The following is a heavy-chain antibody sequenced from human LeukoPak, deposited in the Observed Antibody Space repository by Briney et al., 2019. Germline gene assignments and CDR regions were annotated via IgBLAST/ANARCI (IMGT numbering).Heavy chain of an antibody. CDR1: GGSFSGYY. CDR2: INHSGST. V-gene: IGHV4-34*01. J-gene: IGHJ6*02. CDR3: ARVWYCSGGSCANDGMDV. D-gene: IGHD2-15*01. Sequence: SETLSLTCAVYGGSFSGYYWSWIRQPPGKGLEWIGEINHSGSTNYNPSLKSRVTISVDTSKNQFSLKLSSVTAADTAVYYCARVWYCSGGSCANDGMDVWGQGTTVTVSS.